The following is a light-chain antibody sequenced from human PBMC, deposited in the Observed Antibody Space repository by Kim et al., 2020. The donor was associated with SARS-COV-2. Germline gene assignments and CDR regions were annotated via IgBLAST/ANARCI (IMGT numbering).Light chain of an antibody. Sequence: SYELTQPPSVSVSPGQTARITCSGDALPKKYAYWYQQKSGQAPVLVIYEDSKRPPGIPERFSGSSSGTMATLTISGAQVEDEADYYCYSTDSSGNHRVFGGGTQLTVL. V-gene: IGLV3-10*01. CDR2: EDS. CDR1: ALPKKY. CDR3: YSTDSSGNHRV. J-gene: IGLJ2*01.